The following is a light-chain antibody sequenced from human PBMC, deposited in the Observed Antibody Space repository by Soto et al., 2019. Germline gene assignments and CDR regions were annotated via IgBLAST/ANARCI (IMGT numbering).Light chain of an antibody. J-gene: IGLJ1*01. CDR2: EVT. Sequence: QSVLTQPASESGSPGQSITISCTGTRSDVGGYDYVSWYQQHPGKAPKLMIYEVTNRPSGVSNRFSGSKSGNTASLTISGLQAEDEADYYCSSYAGSNNFVFGSGTKVTVL. CDR1: RSDVGGYDY. V-gene: IGLV2-14*01. CDR3: SSYAGSNNFV.